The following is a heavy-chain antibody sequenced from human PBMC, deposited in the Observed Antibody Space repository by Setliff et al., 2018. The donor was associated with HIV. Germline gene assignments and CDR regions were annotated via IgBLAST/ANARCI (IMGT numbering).Heavy chain of an antibody. J-gene: IGHJ3*01. CDR1: GGSISSGSYY. V-gene: IGHV4-61*02. CDR2: ISPSGTT. D-gene: IGHD5-12*01. CDR3: AREWLQHTGDDAFDV. Sequence: PSETLSLTCNVSGGSISSGSYYWNWIRQPAGKGLEWIGRISPSGTTDYNPSLKSRVTISIDTSKNQFSLKLTSVTAADTAVYYCAREWLQHTGDDAFDVWGQGTMVTVSS.